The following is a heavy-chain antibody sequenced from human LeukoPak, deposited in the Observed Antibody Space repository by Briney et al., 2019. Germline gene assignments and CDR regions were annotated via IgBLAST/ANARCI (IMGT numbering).Heavy chain of an antibody. CDR1: GVSISSYY. CDR2: IYYSGST. CDR3: ARGWIGAGRTVMRYYYYMDV. V-gene: IGHV4-59*01. J-gene: IGHJ6*03. Sequence: SETLSLTCTVSGVSISSYYWSWVRQPPGKGLEWVWYIYYSGSTNYNPSLKSGVTIPVDPCKNQFSLKLRYVTAADTAVYYCARGWIGAGRTVMRYYYYMDVWGKGTTVTISS. D-gene: IGHD4-17*01.